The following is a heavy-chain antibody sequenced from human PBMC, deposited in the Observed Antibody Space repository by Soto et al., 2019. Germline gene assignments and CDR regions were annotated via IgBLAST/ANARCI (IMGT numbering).Heavy chain of an antibody. CDR1: GGTFSSYA. V-gene: IGHV1-69*13. CDR3: ARVQVGWGDRRYYDSSVYYYYYGMDV. J-gene: IGHJ6*02. CDR2: IIPIFGTA. Sequence: SVKVSCKASGGTFSSYAISWVRQAPGQGLEWMGGIIPIFGTANYAQKFQGRVTITADESTSTAYMELSSLRSEDTAVYYCARVQVGWGDRRYYDSSVYYYYYGMDVWGQGTTVTVSS. D-gene: IGHD3-22*01.